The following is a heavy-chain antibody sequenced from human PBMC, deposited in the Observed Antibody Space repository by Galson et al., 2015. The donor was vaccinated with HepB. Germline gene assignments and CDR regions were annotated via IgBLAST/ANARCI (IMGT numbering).Heavy chain of an antibody. CDR1: GFSFSTST. CDR3: ARESDRRFYFEH. J-gene: IGHJ4*02. CDR2: LSYDGSTT. V-gene: IGHV3-30*04. Sequence: LRLSCAASGFSFSTSTIHWVRQAPGKGLEWVAVLSYDGSTTDYASSVRGRLTISRDTYRKTLYLQMDSLTPDDTAMYFCARESDRRFYFEHWGQGTLVAVSS.